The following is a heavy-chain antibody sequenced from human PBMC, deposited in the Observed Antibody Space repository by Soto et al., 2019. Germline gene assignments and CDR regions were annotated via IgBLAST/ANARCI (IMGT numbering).Heavy chain of an antibody. CDR1: GGSISSSSYY. J-gene: IGHJ3*02. V-gene: IGHV4-39*01. CDR2: IYYSGST. Sequence: SETLSLTCTVSGGSISSSSYYWGWIRQPPGKGLEWIGSIYYSGSTYYNPSLKSRVTISVDTSKNQFSLKLSSVTAADTAVYYCARRQQLVLAAFDIWDQGTMVTVSS. CDR3: ARRQQLVLAAFDI. D-gene: IGHD6-13*01.